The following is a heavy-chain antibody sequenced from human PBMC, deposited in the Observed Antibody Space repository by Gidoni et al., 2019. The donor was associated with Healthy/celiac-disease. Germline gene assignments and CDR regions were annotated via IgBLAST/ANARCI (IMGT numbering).Heavy chain of an antibody. CDR3: ARDEAVVVPAAMAY. Sequence: QVQLVQSGAEVKKPGSSVKVSCKASGGTFSSYAISWVRQAPGQGLEWMGGIIPIFGTANYAQKFQGRVTITADESTSTAYMELSSLRSEDTAVYYCARDEAVVVPAAMAYWGQGTLVTVSS. CDR1: GGTFSSYA. CDR2: IIPIFGTA. J-gene: IGHJ4*02. V-gene: IGHV1-69*01. D-gene: IGHD2-2*01.